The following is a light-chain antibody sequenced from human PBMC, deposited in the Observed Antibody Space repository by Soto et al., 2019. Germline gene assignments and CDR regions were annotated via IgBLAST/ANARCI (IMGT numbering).Light chain of an antibody. J-gene: IGKJ1*01. CDR1: QSISSW. V-gene: IGKV1-5*03. Sequence: DIQMTQSPSTLSASVGDRVTITCRASQSISSWLAWYQQKPGKAPKLLIYKASSLESGVPSRFSGSGSGTEFTITISSLQPDDFETYHCQQYNSYWTFGQGTKVEIK. CDR3: QQYNSYWT. CDR2: KAS.